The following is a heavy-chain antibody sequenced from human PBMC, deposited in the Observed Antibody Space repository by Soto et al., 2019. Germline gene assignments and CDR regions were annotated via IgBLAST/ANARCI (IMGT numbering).Heavy chain of an antibody. CDR2: INGVNGNT. J-gene: IGHJ4*02. Sequence: QVQLVHSGAEVKKAGASIRISCTASGYTFSTSGLHWGRQAPGQGLEWVGWINGVNGNTKYSQKLQDRVTITRASAASSGYTPGSGVPAEYTGVFYCARAPRLTQRSGWGQGTQVIVSS. CDR1: GYTFSTSG. V-gene: IGHV1-3*01. CDR3: ARAPRLTQRSG. D-gene: IGHD6-25*01.